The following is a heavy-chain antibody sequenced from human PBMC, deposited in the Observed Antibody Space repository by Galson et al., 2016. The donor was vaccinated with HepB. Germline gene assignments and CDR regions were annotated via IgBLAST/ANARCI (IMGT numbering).Heavy chain of an antibody. D-gene: IGHD2-15*01. J-gene: IGHJ4*02. CDR3: SRQERSCHDY. CDR2: IRNKADGYAT. Sequence: SLRLSCAASGFTFSDSHIHWVRQASGKGLEWVGHIRNKADGYATAYGASVKGRFTISRDDSKHVAYLQMHNLKAGDAAVYFCSRQERSCHDYWGQGTLVTVCS. CDR1: GFTFSDSH. V-gene: IGHV3-73*01.